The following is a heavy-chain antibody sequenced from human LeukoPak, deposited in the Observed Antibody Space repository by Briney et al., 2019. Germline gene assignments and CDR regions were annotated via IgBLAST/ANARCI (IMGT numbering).Heavy chain of an antibody. CDR1: GGSISSGSYY. CDR3: VRPTKSYYDSSGYSGNDAFDI. J-gene: IGHJ3*02. CDR2: IYYSGST. D-gene: IGHD3-22*01. V-gene: IGHV4-39*01. Sequence: PSETLSLTCTVSGGSISSGSYYWGWVRQPPGKGLEWLGSIYYSGSTYYNPSLKSRVTISVGTSKNQFSLKLSSVTAADTAVYYCVRPTKSYYDSSGYSGNDAFDIWGQGTMVTVSS.